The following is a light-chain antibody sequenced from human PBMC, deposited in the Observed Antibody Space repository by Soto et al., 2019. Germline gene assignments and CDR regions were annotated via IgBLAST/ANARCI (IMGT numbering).Light chain of an antibody. CDR2: EVN. CDR1: SSDVGAYNY. Sequence: QSVLTQPASVSGSPGQSITISCTGTSSDVGAYNYVSWYQQHPGRAPKLIIYEVNQRPSGVPDRFSGSKSGNTASLTVSGLQAEDEGTYYCSSYGGYNNVVFGTGTQLTVL. J-gene: IGLJ7*01. CDR3: SSYGGYNNVV. V-gene: IGLV2-8*01.